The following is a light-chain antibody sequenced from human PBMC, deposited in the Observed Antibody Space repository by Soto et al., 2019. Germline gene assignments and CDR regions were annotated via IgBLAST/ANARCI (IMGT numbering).Light chain of an antibody. CDR2: EVN. CDR3: SSYITSSTLYV. V-gene: IGLV2-14*01. Sequence: QSALTQPASVSGSPGQSITISCTGTSSDIGGYKYVSWYQQHPGKAPKLMIYEVNNRPSGVSNRFSGSKSGNTASLTISGLQAEDEADYYCSSYITSSTLYVFGTGTKLTVL. CDR1: SSDIGGYKY. J-gene: IGLJ1*01.